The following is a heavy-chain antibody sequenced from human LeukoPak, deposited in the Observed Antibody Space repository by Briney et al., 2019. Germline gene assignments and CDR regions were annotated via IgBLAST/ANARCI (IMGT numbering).Heavy chain of an antibody. CDR3: TRDSMALRY. D-gene: IGHD2-2*01. CDR2: ISGSGGST. CDR1: GFTFSSYA. V-gene: IGHV3-23*01. J-gene: IGHJ4*02. Sequence: GGSLRLSCAASGFTFSSYAMSWVRQAPGKGLEWVSAISGSGGSTYYADSVKGRFTISRDDSKSIAYLQMNSLKTEDTAVYYCTRDSMALRYWGQGTLVTVSS.